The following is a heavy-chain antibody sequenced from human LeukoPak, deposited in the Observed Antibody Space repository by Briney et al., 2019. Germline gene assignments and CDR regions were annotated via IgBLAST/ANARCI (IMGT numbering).Heavy chain of an antibody. CDR3: ARDHRFPTSGYYCPLGY. CDR2: ISAYNGNT. D-gene: IGHD3-22*01. CDR1: GYTFTSYG. J-gene: IGHJ4*02. V-gene: IGHV1-18*01. Sequence: ASVKVSCKASGYTFTSYGISWVRQAPGQGLEWMGWISAYNGNTNYAQKLQGRVTMTRDTSTSTVYMELSSLRSEDTAVYYCARDHRFPTSGYYCPLGYWGQGTLVTVSS.